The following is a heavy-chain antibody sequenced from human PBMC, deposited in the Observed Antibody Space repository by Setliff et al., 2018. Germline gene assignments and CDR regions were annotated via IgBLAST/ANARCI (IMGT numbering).Heavy chain of an antibody. V-gene: IGHV3-15*01. CDR1: GLRFSDAW. J-gene: IGHJ3*01. CDR2: IKSYGSGGTI. Sequence: GGSLRLSCAVSGLRFSDAWVSWVRQAPGKGLEWAGRIKSYGSGGTIDYAAPVEGRFTISRDDSKNTVYLQMSSLKIEDTAVYYCVHNADFIGTFNTWGQGTRVT. D-gene: IGHD2-8*01. CDR3: VHNADFIGTFNT.